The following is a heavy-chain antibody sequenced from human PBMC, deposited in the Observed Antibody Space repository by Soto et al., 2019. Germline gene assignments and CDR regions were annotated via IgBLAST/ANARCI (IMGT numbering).Heavy chain of an antibody. CDR2: ISSSSSYI. V-gene: IGHV3-21*01. CDR1: GFTFSSYS. J-gene: IGHJ6*03. D-gene: IGHD3-3*01. CDR3: ARAAPYDFWSGYPTLYYYYYYMDV. Sequence: GGSLRLSCAASGFTFSSYSMNWVRQAPGKGLEWVSSISSSSSYIYYADSVKGRFTISRDNAKNSLYLQMSSLRAEDTAVYYCARAAPYDFWSGYPTLYYYYYYMDVWGKGTTVTVSS.